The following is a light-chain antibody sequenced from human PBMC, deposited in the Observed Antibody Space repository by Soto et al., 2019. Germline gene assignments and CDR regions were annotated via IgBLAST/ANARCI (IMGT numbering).Light chain of an antibody. CDR3: SSYAGSSTV. J-gene: IGLJ1*01. Sequence: QSVLTQPASVSGSPGQSITISCTGTYSDGGGYNYVAWYQQHAGKAPKLMMYDVSNRPSGVSNRFSGSKSGNTASLTISGLQAEDEADYYCSSYAGSSTVFGTGTKVTVL. V-gene: IGLV2-14*01. CDR1: YSDGGGYNY. CDR2: DVS.